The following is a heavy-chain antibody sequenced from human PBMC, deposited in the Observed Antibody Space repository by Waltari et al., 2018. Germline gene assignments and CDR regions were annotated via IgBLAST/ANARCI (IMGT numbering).Heavy chain of an antibody. Sequence: DVQMVESGGTLVQPGGALRLSCVVSGFTFRSYGMGWFRQAPGKGLEWVANIKTDGSEKHYVDSVKGRFIVSRDNAKNSLYLQMNSLTVEDTAVYFCASVSLGWGKGTTVTVSS. D-gene: IGHD3-16*01. V-gene: IGHV3-7*02. CDR3: ASVSLG. J-gene: IGHJ6*04. CDR1: GFTFRSYG. CDR2: IKTDGSEK.